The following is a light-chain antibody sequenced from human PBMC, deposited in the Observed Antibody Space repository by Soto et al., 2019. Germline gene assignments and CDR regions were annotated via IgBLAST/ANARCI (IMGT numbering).Light chain of an antibody. CDR3: QQYNTYPLA. Sequence: IQMTQSPSTLSASVGDTVNVTCRASQSVSGWLAWYQQNPGEAPKPLIYDASALPRGVPSRFSASXXRTEFTLTSASLQPDDFATYYCQQYNTYPLAFGGGTKV. J-gene: IGKJ4*01. V-gene: IGKV1-5*01. CDR2: DAS. CDR1: QSVSGW.